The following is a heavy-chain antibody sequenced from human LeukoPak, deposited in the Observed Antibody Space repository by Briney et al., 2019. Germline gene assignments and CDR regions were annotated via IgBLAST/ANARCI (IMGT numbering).Heavy chain of an antibody. CDR1: GYTFTGYY. J-gene: IGHJ4*02. Sequence: ASVKVSCKASGYTFTGYYMHWVRQAPGQGLEWMGWINPNRGGRNNAQKFQGRVTMTRDTSISTAYMELSRLISDDTAVYYCARVPSTIFENPLPATAIRHPLDYWGQGTLVTVSS. CDR3: ARVPSTIFENPLPATAIRHPLDY. V-gene: IGHV1-2*02. CDR2: INPNRGGR. D-gene: IGHD2-2*02.